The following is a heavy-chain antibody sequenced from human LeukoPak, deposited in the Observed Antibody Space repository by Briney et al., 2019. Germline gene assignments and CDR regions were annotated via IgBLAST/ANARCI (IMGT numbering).Heavy chain of an antibody. V-gene: IGHV3-23*01. CDR1: GFTFSTYT. J-gene: IGHJ4*02. D-gene: IGHD3-10*01. CDR2: ILVNGGT. CDR3: AKDRIYADGLWDFDY. Sequence: GGSLRLSCIASGFTFSTYTMSWVRQAPGEGLKWVSGILVNGGTYYADPVKGRFTISRDNSKNTLYLQMNSLRADDTAVYYCAKDRIYADGLWDFDYWGQGTLVTVSS.